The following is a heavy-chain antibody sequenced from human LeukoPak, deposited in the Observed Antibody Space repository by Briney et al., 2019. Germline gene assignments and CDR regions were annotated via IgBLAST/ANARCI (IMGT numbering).Heavy chain of an antibody. CDR1: GYTFTSYT. J-gene: IGHJ6*03. Sequence: ASVKVSCKASGYTFTSYTISWVRQAPGQGLEWMGWINAYNGNTDYAQRVQGRVTMTTDTSTSTAYMELRSLRSDDTAVYYCARDRHIAAAVYYYYMDVWGKGTLVTVSS. CDR2: INAYNGNT. V-gene: IGHV1-18*01. CDR3: ARDRHIAAAVYYYYMDV. D-gene: IGHD6-13*01.